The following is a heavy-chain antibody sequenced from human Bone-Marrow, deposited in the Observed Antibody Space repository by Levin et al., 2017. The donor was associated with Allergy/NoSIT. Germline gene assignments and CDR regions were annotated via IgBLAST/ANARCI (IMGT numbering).Heavy chain of an antibody. Sequence: GGSMRLSCAASGFTVSNNYMKWVRQAPGKGLEWVSLIYSGGNTYYADSVKGRFTISRDNSKNTLYLQMNSLRAEDTAVYYCAAQTPGIGHSWGQGTLVTVSS. D-gene: IGHD6-13*01. CDR2: IYSGGNT. J-gene: IGHJ4*02. CDR3: AAQTPGIGHS. CDR1: GFTVSNNY. V-gene: IGHV3-53*01.